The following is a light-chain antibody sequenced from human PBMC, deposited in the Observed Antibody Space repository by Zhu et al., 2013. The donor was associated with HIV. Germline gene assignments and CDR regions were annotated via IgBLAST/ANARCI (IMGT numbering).Light chain of an antibody. J-gene: IGKJ5*01. Sequence: ENVLTQSPATLSLSPGERATLSCRVSQNIWNNLAWYQQKPGQSPRLLIYDTSNRATGIPARFSGSGSGTDFTLTISGLQPEDFAVYYCQQYGDSPITFGQGTRLQIK. CDR1: QNIWNN. CDR3: QQYGDSPIT. V-gene: IGKV3-11*01. CDR2: DTS.